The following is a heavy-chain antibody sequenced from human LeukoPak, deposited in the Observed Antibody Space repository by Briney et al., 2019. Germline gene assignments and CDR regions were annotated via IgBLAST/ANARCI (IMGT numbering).Heavy chain of an antibody. J-gene: IGHJ5*02. Sequence: ASVKVSCKASGGTFSSYAISWVRQAPGQGLEWMGWINPNSGGTNYAQKFQGRVTMTRDTSISTAYMELSRLRSDDTAVYYCAREDYDFWSGSDNWFDPWGQGTLVTVSS. V-gene: IGHV1-2*02. D-gene: IGHD3-3*01. CDR1: GGTFSSYA. CDR3: AREDYDFWSGSDNWFDP. CDR2: INPNSGGT.